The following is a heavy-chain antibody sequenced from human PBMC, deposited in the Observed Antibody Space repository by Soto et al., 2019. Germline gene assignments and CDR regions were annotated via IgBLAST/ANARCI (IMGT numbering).Heavy chain of an antibody. CDR1: GFTFSSYS. CDR3: ARAPVRFLEWLSQYYYGMDV. D-gene: IGHD3-3*01. V-gene: IGHV3-48*02. Sequence: EVQLVESGRGLVQPGGSLRLSCAASGFTFSSYSMNWVRQAPGKGLEWVSYISSSSSTIYYADSVKGRFTISRDNAKNSLYLQMNSLRDEDTAVYYCARAPVRFLEWLSQYYYGMDVWGQGTTVTVSS. J-gene: IGHJ6*02. CDR2: ISSSSSTI.